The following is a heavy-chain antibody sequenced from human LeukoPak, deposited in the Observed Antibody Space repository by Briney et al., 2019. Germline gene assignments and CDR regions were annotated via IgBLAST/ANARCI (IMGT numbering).Heavy chain of an antibody. Sequence: GGSLRLSCAVSXSSFWSHDMSWVRQTLEKGLEWVASIASDGASFYADSVRGRFTISRDKSQNILYLQMNSLRADDTARYYCAKGPNFGSWGAVNYWGQGRLVTVSS. V-gene: IGHV3-23*01. D-gene: IGHD3-10*01. CDR2: IASDGAS. CDR1: XSSFWSHD. CDR3: AKGPNFGSWGAVNY. J-gene: IGHJ4*02.